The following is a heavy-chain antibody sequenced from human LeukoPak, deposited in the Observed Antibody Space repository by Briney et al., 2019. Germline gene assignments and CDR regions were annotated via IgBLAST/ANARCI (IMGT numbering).Heavy chain of an antibody. CDR2: IIPLFGTA. J-gene: IGHJ3*01. V-gene: IGHV1-69*13. D-gene: IGHD3-10*01. CDR3: ARDQGVVDIAYYNPDAFDV. CDR1: GYTFTGYY. Sequence: ASVKVSCKASGYTFTGYYMHWVRQAPGQGLEWMGAIIPLFGTANYAQKFQGRVTITASEFTSTAYMELSSLRSEDTAVYYCARDQGVVDIAYYNPDAFDVWGQGTLVTVSS.